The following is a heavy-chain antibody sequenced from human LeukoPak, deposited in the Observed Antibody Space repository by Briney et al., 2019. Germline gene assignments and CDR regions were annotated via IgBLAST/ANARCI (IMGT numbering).Heavy chain of an antibody. CDR3: ARDREDIVVVPAAKGGYYCYYMDV. CDR2: IIPIFGTA. Sequence: SVKVSCKASGGTFSSYAISWVRQAPGQGLEWMGGIIPIFGTANYAQKFQGRVTITTDESTNTAYMELSSLRSEDTAVYYCARDREDIVVVPAAKGGYYCYYMDVWGKGTTVTVSS. D-gene: IGHD2-2*01. CDR1: GGTFSSYA. J-gene: IGHJ6*03. V-gene: IGHV1-69*05.